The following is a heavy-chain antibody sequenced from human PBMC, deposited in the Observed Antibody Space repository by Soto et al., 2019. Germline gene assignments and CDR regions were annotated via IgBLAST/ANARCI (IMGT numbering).Heavy chain of an antibody. Sequence: QVQLQESGPGLVKPSETLSLTCTVSSDSITNYYWSWIRQSPGKGLEWIGYIHDSGRSNHNPSLKSRVKISVDTSKKQFSLKLNSVTAADTAVYYCARVGGTRGWYWGQGTLVTVSS. V-gene: IGHV4-59*01. J-gene: IGHJ4*02. CDR3: ARVGGTRGWY. CDR2: IHDSGRS. D-gene: IGHD2-15*01. CDR1: SDSITNYY.